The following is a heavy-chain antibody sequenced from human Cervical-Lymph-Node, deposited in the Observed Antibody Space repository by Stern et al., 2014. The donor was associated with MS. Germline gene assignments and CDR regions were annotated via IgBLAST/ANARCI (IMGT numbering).Heavy chain of an antibody. CDR3: ARDYEDTSMLFDH. CDR1: GFTFSSYG. J-gene: IGHJ4*02. V-gene: IGHV3-30*03. D-gene: IGHD2-8*01. CDR2: ISYDENHK. Sequence: VQLLESGAAVVQPGTSLRLSCAASGFTFSSYGMHWVRQAPGKGLEWVTVISYDENHKYYAASVKGRFTISRDNSKNTLHLQMNSVTPDDTAIYYCARDYEDTSMLFDHWGQGTLVTVSS.